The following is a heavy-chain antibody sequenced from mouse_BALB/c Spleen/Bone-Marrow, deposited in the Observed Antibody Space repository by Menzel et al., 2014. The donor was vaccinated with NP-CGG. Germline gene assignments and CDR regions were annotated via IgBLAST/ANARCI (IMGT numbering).Heavy chain of an antibody. CDR3: SSGPLYAMDY. V-gene: IGHV1S132*01. CDR2: IFPGTDTT. CDR1: GYTFTSYW. J-gene: IGHJ4*01. Sequence: VQLQQSGAELVKPGTSVKLSCKTSGYTFTSYWIQWVKQRPGQGLGWIGEIFPGTDTTYYNEKFKGKATLTMDTSSSTAYMHLNSLTSEDSAVYFCSSGPLYAMDYWGQGTSVTVSS.